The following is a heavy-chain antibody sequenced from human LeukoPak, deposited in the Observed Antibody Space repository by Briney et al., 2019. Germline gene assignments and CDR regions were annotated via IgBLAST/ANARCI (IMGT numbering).Heavy chain of an antibody. Sequence: GASVKVSCKASGYTFTSYGISWVRQAPGQGLEWVGWMSAYNGNTNYAQKLQGRVTMTTDTSTSTAYMELRSLRSDDTSLCHCARDQTLGVVNIWGQGTLVTVSS. J-gene: IGHJ4*02. CDR3: ARDQTLGVVNI. V-gene: IGHV1-18*01. CDR1: GYTFTSYG. D-gene: IGHD3-3*01. CDR2: MSAYNGNT.